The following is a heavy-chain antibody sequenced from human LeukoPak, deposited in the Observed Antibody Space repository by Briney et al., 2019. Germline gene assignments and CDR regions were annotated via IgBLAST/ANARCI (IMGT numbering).Heavy chain of an antibody. CDR1: GASISYYY. CDR3: AREDPQTTVPEGMDV. J-gene: IGHJ6*02. Sequence: SETLSLTCTVSGASISYYYWSWIRQSPGKGPGWIGYIYYSETTNYNPSLKSRVTISVDTSKNQFSLQLRSVTAADTDVYYCAREDPQTTVPEGMDVWGQGTTVTVSS. CDR2: IYYSETT. D-gene: IGHD4-17*01. V-gene: IGHV4-59*01.